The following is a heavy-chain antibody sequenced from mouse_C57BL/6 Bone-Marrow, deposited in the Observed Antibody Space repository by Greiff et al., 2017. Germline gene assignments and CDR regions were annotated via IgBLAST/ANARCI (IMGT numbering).Heavy chain of an antibody. D-gene: IGHD1-1*01. CDR3: AIDYYGSGAY. V-gene: IGHV1-26*01. J-gene: IGHJ3*01. CDR2: INPNNGGT. Sequence: VQLQQSGPELVKPGASVKISCKASGYTFTDYYMNWVKQSHGKSLEWIGDINPNNGGTSYNQKFKGKATLTVDKSSSTAYMELRSLTSEDSAVYYCAIDYYGSGAYCGQETLVTVSA. CDR1: GYTFTDYY.